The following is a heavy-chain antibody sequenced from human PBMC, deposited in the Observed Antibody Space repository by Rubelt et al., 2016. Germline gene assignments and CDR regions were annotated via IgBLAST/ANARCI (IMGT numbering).Heavy chain of an antibody. CDR3: ARDAGLLAFDY. J-gene: IGHJ4*02. CDR2: VWYDGSNE. D-gene: IGHD2-21*01. V-gene: IGHV3-33*01. CDR1: GFTFSSYG. Sequence: EDGGGVVQPGRSLRLSCASGFTFSSYGMHWVRKAPGKGLEWVAVVWYDGSNEYYADSVKGRFTISRDNSKNTLHLQMNSLRVEDTAVYYCARDAGLLAFDYWGQGTLVTVSS.